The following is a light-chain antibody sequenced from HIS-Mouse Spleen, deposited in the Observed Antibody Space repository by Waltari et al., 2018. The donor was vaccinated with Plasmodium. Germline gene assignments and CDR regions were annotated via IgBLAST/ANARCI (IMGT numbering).Light chain of an antibody. CDR1: SSDVGCYNF. Sequence: QSALTQPPSASGSPGQSIPLSCTGTSSDVGCYNFVSWYQQHHGKAPKLMIYEGSKRPSGVSNRFSGSKSGNTASLTVSGLQAEDEADYYCCSYAGSSTYVFGSGTKVTVL. CDR3: CSYAGSSTYV. J-gene: IGLJ1*01. CDR2: EGS. V-gene: IGLV2-23*01.